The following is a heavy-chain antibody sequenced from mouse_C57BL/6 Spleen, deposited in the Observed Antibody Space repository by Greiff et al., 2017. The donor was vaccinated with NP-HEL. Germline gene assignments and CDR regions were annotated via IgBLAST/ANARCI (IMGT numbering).Heavy chain of an antibody. V-gene: IGHV1-69*01. D-gene: IGHD1-1*01. CDR2: LDPSDSYT. J-gene: IGHJ4*01. Sequence: VQLQQSGAELVMPGASVKLSCKASGYTFTRYWMHWVKQRPGQGLEWIGELDPSDSYTNYNQKFKGKSTLTVDKSSSTAYMQLSSLTSEDSAVYYCARGGGSSYVDYAMDYWGQGTSVTVSS. CDR1: GYTFTRYW. CDR3: ARGGGSSYVDYAMDY.